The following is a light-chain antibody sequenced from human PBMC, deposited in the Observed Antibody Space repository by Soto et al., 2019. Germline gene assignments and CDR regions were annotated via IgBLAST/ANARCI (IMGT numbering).Light chain of an antibody. CDR1: QDIGNY. CDR2: AAS. CDR3: QQYKSYPRT. J-gene: IGKJ1*01. V-gene: IGKV1-16*02. Sequence: DIPMTQSPSSLSASVGDRVTITCRASQDIGNYLAWFQQKPGTAPKSLIYAASALQSGIPSNFSGSGSGTDFTLTISSLQPEDLAIYYCQQYKSYPRTFGQGTKVEI.